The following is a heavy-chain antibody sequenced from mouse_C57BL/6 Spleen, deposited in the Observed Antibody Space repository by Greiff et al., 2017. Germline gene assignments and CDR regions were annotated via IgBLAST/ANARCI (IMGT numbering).Heavy chain of an antibody. J-gene: IGHJ2*01. CDR1: GYTFTSYW. CDR3: ARFLYDYVYFDY. D-gene: IGHD2-4*01. CDR2: IHPNSGST. V-gene: IGHV1-64*01. Sequence: VQLQQPGAELVKPGASVKLSCKASGYTFTSYWMHWVKQRPGQGLEWIGMIHPNSGSTNYNEKFKSKATLTVDKSSSTAYMQLSSLTSEDSAVYYGARFLYDYVYFDYWGQGTTLTVSS.